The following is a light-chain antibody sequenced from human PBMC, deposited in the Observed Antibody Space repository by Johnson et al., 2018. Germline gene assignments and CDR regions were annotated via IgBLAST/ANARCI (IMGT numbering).Light chain of an antibody. V-gene: IGLV1-51*02. CDR2: ENN. CDR1: GSNIGNNY. Sequence: QSVLTQPPSVSAAPGQKVTISCSGSGSNIGNNYVSWYQQLPGTAPKLLIYENNKRPSGIPYRFSGSKSGTSATLGITGLQTGDEADYYCGTWDSSLSAGNVFGTGTKVTVL. J-gene: IGLJ1*01. CDR3: GTWDSSLSAGNV.